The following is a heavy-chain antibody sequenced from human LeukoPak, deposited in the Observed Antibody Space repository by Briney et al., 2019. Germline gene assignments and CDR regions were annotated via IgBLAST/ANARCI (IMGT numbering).Heavy chain of an antibody. CDR2: ISAYNGNT. D-gene: IGHD3-22*01. J-gene: IGHJ6*03. V-gene: IGHV1-18*01. CDR3: ARDRPYDSSGYSDYYYMDV. Sequence: GASVKLSCKASGYTFTSYGISWVRQAPGPGLEWMGWISAYNGNTNNAQKLQGRVTMSTDTSTSTAYMELRSLRSDDTAVYYCARDRPYDSSGYSDYYYMDVWGKGTTVTVSS. CDR1: GYTFTSYG.